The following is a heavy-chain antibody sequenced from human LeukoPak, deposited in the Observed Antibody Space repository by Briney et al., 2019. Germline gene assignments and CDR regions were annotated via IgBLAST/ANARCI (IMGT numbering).Heavy chain of an antibody. D-gene: IGHD2-2*01. CDR3: ARGNRVVVVPAAVLYYYYGMDV. V-gene: IGHV3-48*03. J-gene: IGHJ6*02. Sequence: PGGSLRLSCAASGFTFSSYEMNWVRQAPGKGLEWVSYISSSGSTIYYADSVKGRFTISRDNAKNSLYLQMNSLRAEDTAVYYCARGNRVVVVPAAVLYYYYGMDVWGQGTTVTVSS. CDR2: ISSSGSTI. CDR1: GFTFSSYE.